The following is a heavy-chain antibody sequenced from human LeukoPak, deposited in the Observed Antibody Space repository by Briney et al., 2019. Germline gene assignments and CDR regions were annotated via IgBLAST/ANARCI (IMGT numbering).Heavy chain of an antibody. J-gene: IGHJ4*02. D-gene: IGHD1-26*01. CDR3: ARDGMFMYYFDY. Sequence: SETLSLTCAVYGGSFSGYYWSWIRQPPGKGLEWIGEINHSGSTNYNPSLKSRVTISVDTSKNQFSLKLSSVTAADTVVYYCARDGMFMYYFDYWGQGTLVTLSS. CDR2: INHSGST. CDR1: GGSFSGYY. V-gene: IGHV4-34*01.